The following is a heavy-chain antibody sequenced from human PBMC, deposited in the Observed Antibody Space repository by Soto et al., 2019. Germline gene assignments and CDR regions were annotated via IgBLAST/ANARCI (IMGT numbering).Heavy chain of an antibody. Sequence: QVPLVQSGAEVKKPGASVKVSCKASGYTFSSYDINWVRQATGQGLEWMGWMNPLSGNTGYAQKFQGGVAMTRTATASTAYMELDRLTSDYPAVYYCVTLLVQRRGRWCDPWGQGTLVTVSS. CDR1: GYTFSSYD. CDR3: VTLLVQRRGRWCDP. CDR2: MNPLSGNT. D-gene: IGHD2-21*01. J-gene: IGHJ5*02. V-gene: IGHV1-8*01.